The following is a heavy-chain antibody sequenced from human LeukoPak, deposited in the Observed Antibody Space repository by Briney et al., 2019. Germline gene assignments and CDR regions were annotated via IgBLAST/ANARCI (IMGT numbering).Heavy chain of an antibody. D-gene: IGHD3-10*01. Sequence: PGGSLRLSCAASGFTFSSYGMHWVRQAPGKGREWVAVISYDGSNKYYADSVKGRFTISRDNSKNTLYLQMNSLRAEDTAVYYCAKGGGDYYGFDYWGQGTLVTVSS. V-gene: IGHV3-30*18. CDR1: GFTFSSYG. CDR2: ISYDGSNK. CDR3: AKGGGDYYGFDY. J-gene: IGHJ4*02.